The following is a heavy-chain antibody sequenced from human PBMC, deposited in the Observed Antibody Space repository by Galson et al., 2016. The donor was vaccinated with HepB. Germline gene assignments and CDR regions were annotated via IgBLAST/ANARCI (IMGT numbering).Heavy chain of an antibody. CDR1: GFTFTSPA. CDR3: AADHRAPWGFYGMDV. J-gene: IGHJ6*02. D-gene: IGHD3-16*01. CDR2: IVVGSGNT. Sequence: SVKVSCKASGFTFTSPAVQWVRQARGQRLEWIGWIVVGSGNTNYAQKFQERVTITRDMSTSTAYMELSSLRSEDTAVYYCAADHRAPWGFYGMDVWGQGTTVTVSS. V-gene: IGHV1-58*01.